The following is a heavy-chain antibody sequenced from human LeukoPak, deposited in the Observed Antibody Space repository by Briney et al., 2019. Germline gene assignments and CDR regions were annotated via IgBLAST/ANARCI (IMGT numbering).Heavy chain of an antibody. D-gene: IGHD6-13*01. V-gene: IGHV4-59*01. CDR3: ARHSSSWYVSAPFDY. J-gene: IGHJ4*02. CDR2: IYYSGST. Sequence: SETLSLTCTVSGGSISSYYWSWIRQPPGKGLEWIGYIYYSGSTNYNPSLKSRVTISVDTSKNQFSLKLSPVTAADTAVYYCARHSSSWYVSAPFDYWGQGTLVTVSS. CDR1: GGSISSYY.